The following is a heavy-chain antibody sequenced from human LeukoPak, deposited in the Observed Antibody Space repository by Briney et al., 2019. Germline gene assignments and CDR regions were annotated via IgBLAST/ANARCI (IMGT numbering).Heavy chain of an antibody. CDR3: ARDPRYDSSGYPDY. CDR2: ISAYNGNT. D-gene: IGHD3-22*01. V-gene: IGHV1-18*01. CDR1: GYTFTSYG. Sequence: ASVKVSCKASGYTFTSYGISWVRQAPGQGLEWMGWISAYNGNTNYAQKPQGRVTMTTDTSTSTAYMELRSLRSDDTAVYYCARDPRYDSSGYPDYWGQGTLVTVSS. J-gene: IGHJ4*02.